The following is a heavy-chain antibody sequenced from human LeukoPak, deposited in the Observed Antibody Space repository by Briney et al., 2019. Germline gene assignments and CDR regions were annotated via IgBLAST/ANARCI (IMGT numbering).Heavy chain of an antibody. J-gene: IGHJ4*02. V-gene: IGHV1-2*02. Sequence: ASVKVSCKASGYTFPDAYMHWVRQAPGQGLEWMGWINPNSGGTNYAQKFQGRVTMTRDTSISTAYMELSRLRSDDTAVYYCARLGAIGAVHFDYWGQGTLVTVSS. CDR2: INPNSGGT. CDR3: ARLGAIGAVHFDY. CDR1: GYTFPDAY. D-gene: IGHD3-16*01.